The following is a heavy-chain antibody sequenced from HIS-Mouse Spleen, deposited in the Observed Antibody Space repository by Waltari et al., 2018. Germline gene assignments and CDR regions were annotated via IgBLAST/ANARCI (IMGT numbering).Heavy chain of an antibody. CDR1: GGSFSGYY. Sequence: QVQLQQWGAGLLKPSETLSLTCAVYGGSFSGYYWSWIRQPPGKGLEWIGEINHSGSTNCNPSLKSRVTRSVDTSKNQFSLKLSSVTAADTAVYYCARAGSSSSHFDYWGQGTLVTVSS. J-gene: IGHJ4*02. CDR2: INHSGST. CDR3: ARAGSSSSHFDY. D-gene: IGHD6-6*01. V-gene: IGHV4-34*01.